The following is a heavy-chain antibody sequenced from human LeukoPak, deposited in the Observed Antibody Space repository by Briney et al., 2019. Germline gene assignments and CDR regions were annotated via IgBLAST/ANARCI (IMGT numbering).Heavy chain of an antibody. CDR1: GFNFRNYD. V-gene: IGHV3-33*01. J-gene: IGHJ4*02. Sequence: PGRSLRLSCAASGFNFRNYDMHWVRQAPGKGLEWVAVIWHDGGNKSYVDSVKGRFTISRDNSKNTLYLQMNSLRAEDTAVYYCAREGIDLSSGWYTLYFDYWGQGTLVTVSS. D-gene: IGHD6-19*01. CDR3: AREGIDLSSGWYTLYFDY. CDR2: IWHDGGNK.